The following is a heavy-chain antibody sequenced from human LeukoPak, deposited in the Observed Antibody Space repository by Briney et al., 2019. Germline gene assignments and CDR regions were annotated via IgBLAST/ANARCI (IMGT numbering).Heavy chain of an antibody. D-gene: IGHD1-26*01. CDR2: ISGNSDTT. J-gene: IGHJ4*02. V-gene: IGHV3-23*01. Sequence: GGSLRLSCAVSGFTFSNYVMNWVREAPGKGLEWVSVISGNSDTTYYAASVKGRFTISRDNSKNTLYLQMNSLRVEDTAVYYCAKEGIKESPREFDYWGQGSLVTVSS. CDR3: AKEGIKESPREFDY. CDR1: GFTFSNYV.